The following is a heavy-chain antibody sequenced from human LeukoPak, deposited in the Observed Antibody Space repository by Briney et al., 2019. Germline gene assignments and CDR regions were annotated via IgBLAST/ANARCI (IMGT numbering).Heavy chain of an antibody. Sequence: SETLSLTCSVSGGSISNNYWSWIRQSPEKGLEWIGYIHSSGSTDYNPSFKSRAVVSVDTSKNQFSLKLYSVTAADTAVYYCARHGLKLVGASTIYFDNWGQGTLVTVSS. CDR3: ARHGLKLVGASTIYFDN. CDR1: GGSISNNY. V-gene: IGHV4-59*08. J-gene: IGHJ4*02. CDR2: IHSSGST. D-gene: IGHD1-26*01.